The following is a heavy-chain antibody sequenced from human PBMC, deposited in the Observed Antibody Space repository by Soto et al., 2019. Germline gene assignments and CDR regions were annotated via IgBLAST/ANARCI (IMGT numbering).Heavy chain of an antibody. Sequence: SETLSLTCAVSGGSISSSNWWSWVRQPPGKGLEWIGEIYHSGSTNYNPSLKSRVTISVDKSKNQFSLKLSSVTAADTAVYYCASYKASYYYDSSGPTGWFDPWGQGTLVTVSS. D-gene: IGHD3-22*01. J-gene: IGHJ5*02. V-gene: IGHV4-4*02. CDR3: ASYKASYYYDSSGPTGWFDP. CDR1: GGSISSSNW. CDR2: IYHSGST.